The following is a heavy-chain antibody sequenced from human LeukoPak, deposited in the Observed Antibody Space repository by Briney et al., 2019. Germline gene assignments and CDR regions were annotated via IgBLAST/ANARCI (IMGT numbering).Heavy chain of an antibody. Sequence: GGSLRLSCTASGFTFGDYAMSWVRQAPGKGLEWVGFIRSKAYGGTTEYAASVKGRFIISRDDPKNVAYLQMNSLKTEDTAVYYCRTFRGVENWGQGTLVTVSS. J-gene: IGHJ4*02. CDR2: IRSKAYGGTT. V-gene: IGHV3-49*04. D-gene: IGHD3-16*01. CDR3: RTFRGVEN. CDR1: GFTFGDYA.